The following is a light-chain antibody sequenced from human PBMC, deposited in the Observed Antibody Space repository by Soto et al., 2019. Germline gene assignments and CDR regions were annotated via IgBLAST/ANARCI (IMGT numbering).Light chain of an antibody. CDR3: SSYTISSTLV. V-gene: IGLV2-14*03. CDR2: DVS. Sequence: QSALTQPDSVSGSPGQSITISCTGTSSDVGGYNYVSWYQHHPGKAPKLMIYDVSNRPSGVSNRFSGSKSGNTASLTISGLQAEDEAYYYCSSYTISSTLVFGGGTKVTVL. CDR1: SSDVGGYNY. J-gene: IGLJ2*01.